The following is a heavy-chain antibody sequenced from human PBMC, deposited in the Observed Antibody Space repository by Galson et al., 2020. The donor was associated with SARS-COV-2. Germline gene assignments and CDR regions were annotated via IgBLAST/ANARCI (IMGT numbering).Heavy chain of an antibody. CDR2: ISYDGMNT. CDR1: GITYVTYA. J-gene: IGHJ5*01. CDR3: SRAGSVMAPIGGQHKRFDP. V-gene: IGHV3-30*03. Sequence: LKISCEASGITYVTYAMHLVRQAPGKVLEWVAVISYDGMNTYSADSVKGRFTISRDNPKKTVFLESNILTKEDTAVNYCSRAGSVMAPIGGQHKRFDPWGKGAVVTVSS. D-gene: IGHD3-3*01.